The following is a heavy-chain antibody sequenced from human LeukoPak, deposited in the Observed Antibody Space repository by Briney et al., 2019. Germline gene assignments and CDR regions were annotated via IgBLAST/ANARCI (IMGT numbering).Heavy chain of an antibody. CDR2: ISNDGSNK. CDR1: GFTFSSYA. V-gene: IGHV3-30-3*01. J-gene: IGHJ4*02. Sequence: GRSLRLSCAASGFTFSSYAMHWVRQAPGKGLEWVAVISNDGSNKYYADSVKGRFTISRDNSKNTLYLQMNSLRAEDTAVYYCARDEIVGATTGEDYWGQGTLVTVSS. CDR3: ARDEIVGATTGEDY. D-gene: IGHD1-26*01.